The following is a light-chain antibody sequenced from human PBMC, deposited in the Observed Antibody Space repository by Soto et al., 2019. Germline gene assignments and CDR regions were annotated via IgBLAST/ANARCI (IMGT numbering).Light chain of an antibody. CDR3: QQLNSYPALT. J-gene: IGKJ4*01. V-gene: IGKV1-9*01. Sequence: DIQLTQSPSFLSASVGDRVTITCRASQGISSYLAWYQQKPGKAPKLLIYVASTLQSGVPSRFSGSGSGTEFTLTISSLQPEDFANYYCQQLNSYPALTFGGGTKVEIK. CDR2: VAS. CDR1: QGISSY.